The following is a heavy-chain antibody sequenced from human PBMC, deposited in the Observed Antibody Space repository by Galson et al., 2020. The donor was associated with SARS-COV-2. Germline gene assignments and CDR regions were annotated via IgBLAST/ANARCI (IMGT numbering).Heavy chain of an antibody. J-gene: IGHJ5*02. CDR2: IYHSGST. CDR3: ARKVATIILGKMNWFDP. CDR1: GYSISSGYY. V-gene: IGHV4-38-2*02. D-gene: IGHD5-12*01. Sequence: SETLSLTCTVSGYSISSGYYWGWIRQPPGKGLEWIGSIYHSGSTYYNPSLKSRVTISVDTSKNQFSLKLSSVTAADTAVYYCARKVATIILGKMNWFDPWGQGTLVTVSS.